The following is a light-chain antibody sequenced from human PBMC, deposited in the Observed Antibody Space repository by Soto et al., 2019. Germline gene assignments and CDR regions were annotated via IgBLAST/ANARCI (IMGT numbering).Light chain of an antibody. CDR1: SGHSSYA. CDR3: QTWGTGIHVV. J-gene: IGLJ2*01. Sequence: QPVLTQSPSASASLGASVKLTCTLSSGHSSYAIAWHQQQPEKGPRYLMKLDSDGSHTKGDAIPDRFSGSSSGAERYLTISSLQSEDEADYYCQTWGTGIHVVFFGGPKVTVL. V-gene: IGLV4-69*01. CDR2: LDSDGSH.